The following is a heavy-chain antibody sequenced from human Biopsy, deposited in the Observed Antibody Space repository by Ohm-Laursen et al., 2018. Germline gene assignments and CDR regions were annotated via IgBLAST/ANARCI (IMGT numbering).Heavy chain of an antibody. CDR3: ARAYSRGDY. Sequence: SLRLSCAAPGFIFGDFGMHWVRQAPGKGPEWVAVIWHDGSEKYYAGSVKGRFSISRDNSKNTLNLQMNSLRVEDTAVYYCARAYSRGDYWGQGTLVTVSS. CDR1: GFIFGDFG. CDR2: IWHDGSEK. J-gene: IGHJ4*02. V-gene: IGHV3-33*01. D-gene: IGHD2-15*01.